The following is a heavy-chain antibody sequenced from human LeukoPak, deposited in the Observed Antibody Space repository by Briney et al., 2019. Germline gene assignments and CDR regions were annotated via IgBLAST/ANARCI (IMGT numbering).Heavy chain of an antibody. CDR1: GYSFTSYW. V-gene: IGHV5-10-1*01. CDR3: GRGGRYDYVWGSYRYTY. D-gene: IGHD3-16*02. CDR2: IDPSDSYT. J-gene: IGHJ4*02. Sequence: GESLRISCKGSGYSFTSYWISWGRQMPGKGLEWMGRIDPSDSYTNYSPSFQGHVTISADKSITTAYLQLRSLKASDTAMYYCGRGGRYDYVWGSYRYTYWGQGTLVTVSS.